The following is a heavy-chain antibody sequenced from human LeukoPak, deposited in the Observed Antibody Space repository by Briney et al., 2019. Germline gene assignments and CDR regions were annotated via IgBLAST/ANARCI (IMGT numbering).Heavy chain of an antibody. CDR1: GGSISSSSYY. Sequence: SETLSLTCTVSGGSISSSSYYWGWIRQPPGKGLEWIGSVRYSGKTYYNPSLKSRVTMSLDTSKNQFSLRLTSVTAADTAVYYCARYGQTAMVDYWGQGTLVTVSS. CDR3: ARYGQTAMVDY. D-gene: IGHD5-18*01. J-gene: IGHJ4*02. CDR2: VRYSGKT. V-gene: IGHV4-39*01.